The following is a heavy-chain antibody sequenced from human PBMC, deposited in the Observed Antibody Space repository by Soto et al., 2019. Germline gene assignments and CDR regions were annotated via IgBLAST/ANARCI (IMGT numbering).Heavy chain of an antibody. CDR3: AKDDSSGWYRSFDY. CDR2: IDASTGRT. D-gene: IGHD6-19*01. CDR1: GFAFSGYP. V-gene: IGHV3-23*01. Sequence: EVQLLESGGGLVQPGGSLRLSCAASGFAFSGYPMSWVRQTPGKGLEWVAGIDASTGRTYFADSVEGRFTISRDNSKKTLYLQMNSLRVADTAIYYCAKDDSSGWYRSFDYWGQGPLVTVSS. J-gene: IGHJ4*02.